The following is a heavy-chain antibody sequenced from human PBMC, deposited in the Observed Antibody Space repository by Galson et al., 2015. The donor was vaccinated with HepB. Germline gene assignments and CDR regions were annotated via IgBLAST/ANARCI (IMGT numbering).Heavy chain of an antibody. CDR2: INSDGSST. CDR1: GFTFSSYW. Sequence: SLRLSCAASGFTFSSYWMHWVRQAPGKGLVWVPRINSDGSSTSYADSVKGRFTISRDNAKNTLYLQMNSLRAEDTAVYYCARDFPDYDFWSGYYLYYYYGMDVWGQGTTVTVSS. D-gene: IGHD3-3*01. J-gene: IGHJ6*02. V-gene: IGHV3-74*01. CDR3: ARDFPDYDFWSGYYLYYYYGMDV.